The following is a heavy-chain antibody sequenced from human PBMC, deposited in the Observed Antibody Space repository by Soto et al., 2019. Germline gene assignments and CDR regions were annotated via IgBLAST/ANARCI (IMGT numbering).Heavy chain of an antibody. J-gene: IGHJ4*02. V-gene: IGHV1-46*01. D-gene: IGHD3-10*01. CDR3: ATRPPGGPYFGVFDY. Sequence: ASVKVSCKASGYTFTSYYMHWVRQAPGQGLEWMGIINPSGGSTSYAQKFQGRVTMTRDTSTSTVSLKLNSVTTADTAIYYCATRPPGGPYFGVFDYWSPGTLVTVSS. CDR2: INPSGGST. CDR1: GYTFTSYY.